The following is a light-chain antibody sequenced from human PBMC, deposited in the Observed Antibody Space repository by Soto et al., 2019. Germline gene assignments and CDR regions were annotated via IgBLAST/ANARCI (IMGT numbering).Light chain of an antibody. V-gene: IGLV2-14*03. CDR1: SSDVGGYNY. CDR3: SSYTSSSTPFV. CDR2: DVT. Sequence: QSALTQPASGSGSPGQSITISCTGTSSDVGGYNYVSWYQQHPGKAPKLIIYDVTNRPSGVSDRFSGSKSGNTASLTISGLQAEYGTDYYCSSYTSSSTPFVFGTGTKVTVL. J-gene: IGLJ1*01.